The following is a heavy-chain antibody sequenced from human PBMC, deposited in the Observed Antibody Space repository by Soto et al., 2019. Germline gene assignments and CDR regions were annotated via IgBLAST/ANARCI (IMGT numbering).Heavy chain of an antibody. J-gene: IGHJ4*02. CDR3: ARLSPSGVGGSYRSFRSVDY. CDR1: GGSFSGYY. V-gene: IGHV4-34*01. CDR2: INHSGST. D-gene: IGHD3-16*02. Sequence: SETLSLTCAVYGGSFSGYYWSWIRQPPGKGREWIGEINHSGSTNYNPSLKSRVTISVDTSKNQFSLKLSSVTAADSAVYYCARLSPSGVGGSYRSFRSVDYWGQGTLVTVSS.